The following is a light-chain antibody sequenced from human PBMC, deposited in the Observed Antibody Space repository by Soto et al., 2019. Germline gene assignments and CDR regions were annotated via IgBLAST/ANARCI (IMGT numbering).Light chain of an antibody. CDR2: GAS. CDR3: QQCGSSPLT. CDR1: QSVSCSY. J-gene: IGKJ4*01. V-gene: IGKV3-20*01. Sequence: EIVLTQFPGTLSLSPGESATLTCRASQSVSCSYLAWYQQKPGQAPRVLIYGASSRASGIPDRFSGSGSGTDFTLTISRLEPEDFAVYYCQQCGSSPLTFGGGTRVEIK.